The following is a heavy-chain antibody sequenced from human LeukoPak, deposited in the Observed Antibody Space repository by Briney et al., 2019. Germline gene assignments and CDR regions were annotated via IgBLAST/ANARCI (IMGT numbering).Heavy chain of an antibody. V-gene: IGHV3-33*01. CDR2: IWFDGSNR. CDR1: GFTISNYG. Sequence: PGGSLRLSCAASGFTISNYGMHCVRQAPGKGLEWVAVIWFDGSNRYYADSVKGRFTISRDNAKNTLYLPMNSLRAEDTALYYWARRDDYGDFWGQGTLATVSS. J-gene: IGHJ4*02. CDR3: ARRDDYGDF.